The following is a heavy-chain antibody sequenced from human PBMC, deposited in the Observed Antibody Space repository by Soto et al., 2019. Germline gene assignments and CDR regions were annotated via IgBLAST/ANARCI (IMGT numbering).Heavy chain of an antibody. D-gene: IGHD3-3*01. CDR1: GGTFSSYA. J-gene: IGHJ6*02. CDR3: ARDGALRFLEWSTPREGMDV. Sequence: KVSCKASGGTFSSYAISWVRQAPGQGLEWMGGIIPIFGTANYAQKFQGRVTITADESTSTAYMELSSLRSEDTAVYYCARDGALRFLEWSTPREGMDVWGQGTTVTVSS. V-gene: IGHV1-69*01. CDR2: IIPIFGTA.